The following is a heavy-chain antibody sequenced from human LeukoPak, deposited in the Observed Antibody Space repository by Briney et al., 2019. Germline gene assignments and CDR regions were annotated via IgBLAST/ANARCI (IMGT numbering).Heavy chain of an antibody. V-gene: IGHV3-48*01. CDR1: GFTFSIYS. Sequence: GGSLRLSCAASGFTFSIYSMSWVRQAPGKGLEWLSYISTSSTTIYYADSVKGRFTTSRDGARNSLSLQMNSLRADDTAVYYCAKEMGYCTGGSCYRWFDSWGQGTLVTVSS. CDR3: AKEMGYCTGGSCYRWFDS. CDR2: ISTSSTTI. D-gene: IGHD2-15*01. J-gene: IGHJ5*01.